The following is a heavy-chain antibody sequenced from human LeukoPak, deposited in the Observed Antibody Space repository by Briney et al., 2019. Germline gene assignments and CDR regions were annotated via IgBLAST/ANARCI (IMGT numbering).Heavy chain of an antibody. J-gene: IGHJ4*02. D-gene: IGHD2-15*01. CDR1: GESFSAYF. Sequence: PSETLSLTRAVYGESFSAYFWNWIRQAPGKPLEYIGEINHRGSSHYNPSLKTRVTLSVDTSKKQFSLKLTSVTAADTAVYFCARGSAFDGYCSAGACDAGYYDIWGQGTPVTVSS. V-gene: IGHV4-34*01. CDR2: INHRGSS. CDR3: ARGSAFDGYCSAGACDAGYYDI.